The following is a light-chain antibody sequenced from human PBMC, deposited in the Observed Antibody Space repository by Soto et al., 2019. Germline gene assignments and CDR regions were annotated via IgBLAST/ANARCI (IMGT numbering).Light chain of an antibody. CDR2: GAS. Sequence: DIQMPHSPSSVSASVGDRVTITCRASQNLGSWLAWYQQKAGKAPDLLIYGASGLQRGVPSRFYGRGYGRDFTLTISSLQPEDFATYYCQQGGSFPITFGQGTRLEIK. V-gene: IGKV1-12*01. CDR1: QNLGSW. CDR3: QQGGSFPIT. J-gene: IGKJ5*01.